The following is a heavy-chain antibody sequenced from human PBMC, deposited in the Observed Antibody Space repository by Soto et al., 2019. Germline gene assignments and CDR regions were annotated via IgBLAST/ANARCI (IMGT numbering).Heavy chain of an antibody. CDR2: IIPIFGTA. J-gene: IGHJ6*02. CDR1: GGTFSSYA. V-gene: IGHV1-69*06. D-gene: IGHD3-3*01. CDR3: AREGITIFGVVIPMDV. Sequence: ASVKVSCKASGGTFSSYAISWVRQAPGQGLEWMGGIIPIFGTANYAQKFQGRVTITADKSTSTAYMELSSLRSEDTAVYYCAREGITIFGVVIPMDVWGQGTTVTVSS.